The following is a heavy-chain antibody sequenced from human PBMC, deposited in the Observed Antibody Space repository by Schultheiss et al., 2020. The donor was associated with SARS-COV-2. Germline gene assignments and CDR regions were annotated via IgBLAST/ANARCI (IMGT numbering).Heavy chain of an antibody. CDR1: GGSISSGGYY. D-gene: IGHD3-10*01. Sequence: SETLSLTCTVSGGSISSGGYYWSWIRQHPGKGLEWIGYIYYSGSTYYNPSLKSRVTISVDTSKNQFSLKLSSVTAADTAVYYCARFTMVRGVIYYYYYGMDVWGQGTTVTVSS. V-gene: IGHV4-31*03. CDR3: ARFTMVRGVIYYYYYGMDV. CDR2: IYYSGST. J-gene: IGHJ6*02.